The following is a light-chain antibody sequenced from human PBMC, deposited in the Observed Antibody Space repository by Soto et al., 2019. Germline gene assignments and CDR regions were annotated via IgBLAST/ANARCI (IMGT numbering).Light chain of an antibody. V-gene: IGKV3-20*01. CDR3: PQYGSSPLT. CDR2: GAS. J-gene: IGKJ4*01. Sequence: EIMLTQPPCTLSFSPGERATLSCRASQSVSSSYLAWSQQKPGQAPSLLIYGASSSATGIPDRFSGSGSGTDFNLTLTRLEPEAFAVYYCPQYGSSPLTFGGGTKVDIK. CDR1: QSVSSSY.